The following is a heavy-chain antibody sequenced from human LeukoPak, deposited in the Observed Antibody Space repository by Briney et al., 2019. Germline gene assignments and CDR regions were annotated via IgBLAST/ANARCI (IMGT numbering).Heavy chain of an antibody. CDR3: AKETGRIGGSMACFDH. CDR2: ISGSGGST. CDR1: GFTFSNYA. J-gene: IGHJ4*02. D-gene: IGHD1-26*01. Sequence: GGSLRLSCAASGFTFSNYAMNWVRQAPGKGLEWVSHISGSGGSTYYADSVKGRFTISRDNSKHTLYLQMNSLRAEDTAVYYCAKETGRIGGSMACFDHWGQGTLVTVSS. V-gene: IGHV3-23*01.